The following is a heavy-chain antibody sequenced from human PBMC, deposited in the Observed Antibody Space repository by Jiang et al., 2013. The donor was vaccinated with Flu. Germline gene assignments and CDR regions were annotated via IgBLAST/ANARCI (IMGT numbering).Heavy chain of an antibody. D-gene: IGHD3-10*01. CDR2: TYYRSKWVN. CDR1: GGSVSGDSAA. CDR3: ARHPHGSGDTFNV. Sequence: SQTLSLTCAISGGSVSGDSAAWNWIRQSPSRGLEWLGRTYYRSKWVNDYAVSVKSRITINPDTSKNQFSLQLNSVTPEDTAVYYCARHPHGSGDTFNVWGQGTMVTVSS. J-gene: IGHJ3*01. V-gene: IGHV6-1*01.